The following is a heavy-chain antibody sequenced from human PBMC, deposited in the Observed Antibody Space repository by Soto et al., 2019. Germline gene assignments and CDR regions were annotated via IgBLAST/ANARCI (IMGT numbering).Heavy chain of an antibody. V-gene: IGHV4-34*01. J-gene: IGHJ4*02. D-gene: IGHD6-19*01. Sequence: SETLSLTCAVYGGSFSGYYWSWIRQPPGKGLEWIGEINHSGSTNYNPSLKSRVTISVDTSKNQFSLKLSSVTAADTAVYYCASVAGRGRYFDYWGQGTLVTVPS. CDR1: GGSFSGYY. CDR2: INHSGST. CDR3: ASVAGRGRYFDY.